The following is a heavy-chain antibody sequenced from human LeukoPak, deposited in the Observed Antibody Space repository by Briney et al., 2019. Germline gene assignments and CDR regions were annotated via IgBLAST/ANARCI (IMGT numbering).Heavy chain of an antibody. CDR2: INHSGST. D-gene: IGHD3-22*01. Sequence: PSETLSLTCAVYGGSFSGYYWSWIRQPPGKGLEWIGEINHSGSTNYNPSLKGRVTISVDTSKNQFSLKLSSVTAADTAVYYCARGRPIFYYDSSGYFSKGFDYWGQGTLVTVSS. CDR1: GGSFSGYY. V-gene: IGHV4-34*01. J-gene: IGHJ4*02. CDR3: ARGRPIFYYDSSGYFSKGFDY.